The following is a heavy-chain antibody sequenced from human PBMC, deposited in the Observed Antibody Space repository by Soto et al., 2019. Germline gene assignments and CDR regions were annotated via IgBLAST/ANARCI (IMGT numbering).Heavy chain of an antibody. CDR3: ARGPGFYYGGLLYYFDY. D-gene: IGHD3-10*01. J-gene: IGHJ4*02. Sequence: PSETLSLTCTVSGGSISSGGYYWSWIRQHPGKGLEWIGYIYYSGSTYYNPSLKSRVTISVDTSKNQFSLKLSSVTAADTAVYYCARGPGFYYGGLLYYFDYWGQGTLVTVSS. CDR1: GGSISSGGYY. CDR2: IYYSGST. V-gene: IGHV4-31*03.